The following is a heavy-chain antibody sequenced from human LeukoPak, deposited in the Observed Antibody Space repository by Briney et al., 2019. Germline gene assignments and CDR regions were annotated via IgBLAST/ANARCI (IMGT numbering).Heavy chain of an antibody. J-gene: IGHJ4*02. CDR1: GGSISSGSYY. V-gene: IGHV4-61*02. CDR3: ARARNYDFWSGYYSFDY. Sequence: SQTLSLTCTVSGGSISSGSYYWSWIRQPAGKGLEWIGRIYTSGSTNYNPSLKSRVTISVDTSKNQFPLKLSSVTAADTAVYYCARARNYDFWSGYYSFDYWGQGTLVTVSS. CDR2: IYTSGST. D-gene: IGHD3-3*01.